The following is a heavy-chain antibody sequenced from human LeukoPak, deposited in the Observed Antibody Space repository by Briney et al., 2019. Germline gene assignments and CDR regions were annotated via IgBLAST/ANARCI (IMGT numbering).Heavy chain of an antibody. CDR1: GYTFTGAY. CDR3: ARVEGDFWSGYYISGYFQH. V-gene: IGHV1-2*02. D-gene: IGHD3-3*01. J-gene: IGHJ1*01. CDR2: ISPKSGGT. Sequence: ASVKVSCKASGYTFTGAYLHWVRQAPGRGFEWMGWISPKSGGTKYAPNFQGRVTMTTDTSISTAYLEVSSLKSDDTAVYYCARVEGDFWSGYYISGYFQHWGQGTLVTVSS.